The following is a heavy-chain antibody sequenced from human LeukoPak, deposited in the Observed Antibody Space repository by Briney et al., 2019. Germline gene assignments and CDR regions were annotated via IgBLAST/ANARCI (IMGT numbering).Heavy chain of an antibody. CDR1: GYTFSNYG. Sequence: ASVKVSCKASGYTFSNYGISWVRQAPGQGLEWMGWISGYNGNTDYAQKFQGRVTMTTDTSTSTAYMELSSLGSEDTAMYYCATASVVRGAPNWFDPWGQGTLVTVSS. CDR2: ISGYNGNT. J-gene: IGHJ5*02. D-gene: IGHD3-10*01. V-gene: IGHV1-18*01. CDR3: ATASVVRGAPNWFDP.